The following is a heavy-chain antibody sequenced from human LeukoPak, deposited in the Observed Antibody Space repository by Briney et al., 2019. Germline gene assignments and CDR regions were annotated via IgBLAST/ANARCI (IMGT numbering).Heavy chain of an antibody. CDR1: GYTFTAYH. J-gene: IGHJ4*02. Sequence: ASVKVSCKASGYTFTAYHIHWVRQAPGQGLEWMGWINPNSGGTTKYAQKFHNRVTMTMDTSISTAYLELSRLKSDDTAVYYCARLLSRSAYWGQGTLVTVSS. D-gene: IGHD2/OR15-2a*01. V-gene: IGHV1-2*02. CDR2: INPNSGGTT. CDR3: ARLLSRSAY.